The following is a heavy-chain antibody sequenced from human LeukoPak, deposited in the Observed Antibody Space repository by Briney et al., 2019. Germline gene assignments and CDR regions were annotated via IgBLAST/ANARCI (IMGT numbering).Heavy chain of an antibody. V-gene: IGHV1-2*02. D-gene: IGHD2-15*01. CDR3: ARVIGGSTVRFDP. CDR1: GYTFTGYY. CDR2: INPNSGGT. Sequence: ASVKVSCKASGYTFTGYYMHWVRQAPGQGLEWMGWINPNSGGTNYAQKFQGRVTMTRDTSTSTAYMELRSLRSDDTAVYYCARVIGGSTVRFDPWGQGTLVTVSS. J-gene: IGHJ5*02.